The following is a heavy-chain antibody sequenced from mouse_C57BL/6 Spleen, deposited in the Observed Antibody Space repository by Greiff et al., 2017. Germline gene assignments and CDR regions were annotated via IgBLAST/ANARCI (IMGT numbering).Heavy chain of an antibody. Sequence: VQLQQSGAELVKPGASVKMSCKASGYTFTTYPIEWMKQNHGKSLEWIGNFHPYNDDTKYNEKFKGKATLTVEKSSSTVYLELSRLTSDDSAVYYCARGYDYDDGDYYAMDYWGQGTSVTVSS. CDR3: ARGYDYDDGDYYAMDY. CDR2: FHPYNDDT. D-gene: IGHD2-4*01. J-gene: IGHJ4*01. V-gene: IGHV1-47*01. CDR1: GYTFTTYP.